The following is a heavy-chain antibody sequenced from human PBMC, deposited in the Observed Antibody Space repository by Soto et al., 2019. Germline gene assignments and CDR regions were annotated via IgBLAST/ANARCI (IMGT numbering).Heavy chain of an antibody. D-gene: IGHD2-8*02. Sequence: EVQLVESGGGLVEPGGSLRLSCAASGFTFSAFDMHWVRQATGKGLEWVAAIGTQHDTYYPDSVKGRFTISRENAKNSFYLQMNSLGAGDTAVYYCARQASYWQGGGGWFDPWGQGTLVTVSS. J-gene: IGHJ5*02. V-gene: IGHV3-13*01. CDR1: GFTFSAFD. CDR2: IGTQHDT. CDR3: ARQASYWQGGGGWFDP.